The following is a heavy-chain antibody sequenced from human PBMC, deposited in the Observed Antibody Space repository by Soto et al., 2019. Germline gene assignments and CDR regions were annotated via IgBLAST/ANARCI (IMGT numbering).Heavy chain of an antibody. CDR2: ISAYNGNT. V-gene: IGHV1-18*01. D-gene: IGHD3-9*01. J-gene: IGHJ4*01. CDR3: ARAEHDVMLAGYYTRPLYY. CDR1: GYTFTSYA. Sequence: ASVKVSCKASGYTFTSYAISWVRQAPGQGLEWMGWISAYNGNTNYAQKLQGRVTMTTDKSTSTAYMELRSLRSDDTAVYYCARAEHDVMLAGYYTRPLYYSGQGTLVNVST.